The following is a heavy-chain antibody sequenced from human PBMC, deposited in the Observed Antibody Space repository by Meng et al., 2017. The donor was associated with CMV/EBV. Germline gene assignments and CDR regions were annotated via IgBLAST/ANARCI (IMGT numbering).Heavy chain of an antibody. CDR1: GFAISNHW. V-gene: IGHV3-74*01. CDR2: IHSDGSGI. Sequence: GGSLRLSCEASGFAISNHWMHWVRRAPGKGLVWVSRIHSDGSGIAYADSVKGRFTISRDNAKNTVYLQMNSLRGEDTAVYYCARASPYSSSYFDYWGQGAVVTVSS. D-gene: IGHD6-6*01. J-gene: IGHJ4*02. CDR3: ARASPYSSSYFDY.